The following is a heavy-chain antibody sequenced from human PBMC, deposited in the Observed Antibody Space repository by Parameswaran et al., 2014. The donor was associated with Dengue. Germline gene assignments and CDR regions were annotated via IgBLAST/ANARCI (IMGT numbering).Heavy chain of an antibody. CDR3: ARVGTTMIVPRWFQV. D-gene: IGHD3-22*01. V-gene: IGHV4/OR15-8*02. CDR2: IYQSGKT. J-gene: IGHJ1*01. Sequence: WIRQPPGKGLEWIGEIYQSGKTYYNPSLKNRVTIAIDKSKNHFSLRLSSVTAADTAVYYCARVGTTMIVPRWFQVWGQGTLGHRLL.